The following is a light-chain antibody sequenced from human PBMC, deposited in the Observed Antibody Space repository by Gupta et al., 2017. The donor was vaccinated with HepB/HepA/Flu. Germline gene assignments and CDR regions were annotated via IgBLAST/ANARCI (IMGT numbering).Light chain of an antibody. CDR3: AAWDDSLNGGEV. V-gene: IGLV1-44*01. CDR1: SSNIGSNT. Sequence: QSVLTQPPSASGTPGQRVTISCSGSSSNIGSNTVNWYQQLPGTASKLLIYSNNQRPSGVPDRFSGSKSGTSASLAISGLQSEDEADYYCAAWDDSLNGGEVFGGGTKLTVL. CDR2: SNN. J-gene: IGLJ2*01.